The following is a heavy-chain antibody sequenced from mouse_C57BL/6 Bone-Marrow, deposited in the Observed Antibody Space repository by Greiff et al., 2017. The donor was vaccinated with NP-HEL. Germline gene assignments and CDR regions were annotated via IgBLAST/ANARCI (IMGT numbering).Heavy chain of an antibody. Sequence: VQLQQSGAELVKPGASVKLSCKASGYTFTSYWMHWVKQRPGQGLEWIGMIHPNSGSTNYNEKFKSKATLTVDKSSSTAYMQLSSLTSDDSAVYYCAGGYDVWFAYWGQGTLVTVSA. J-gene: IGHJ3*01. CDR2: IHPNSGST. CDR1: GYTFTSYW. D-gene: IGHD2-2*01. CDR3: AGGYDVWFAY. V-gene: IGHV1-64*01.